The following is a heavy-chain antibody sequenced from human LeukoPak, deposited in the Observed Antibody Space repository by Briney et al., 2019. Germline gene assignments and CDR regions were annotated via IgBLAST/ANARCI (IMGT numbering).Heavy chain of an antibody. D-gene: IGHD3-22*01. CDR2: IYYSGST. CDR1: GGSISSGGYY. CDR3: ARVSDYYDSSGYYFDY. J-gene: IGHJ4*02. V-gene: IGHV4-31*03. Sequence: SETLSLTCTVSGGSISSGGYYWSWIRQHPGKGLEWIGYIYYSGSTYYNPSLKSRVTISVDTSKNQFSLKLSSVTAADTAVYYCARVSDYYDSSGYYFDYWGQGTLATVSS.